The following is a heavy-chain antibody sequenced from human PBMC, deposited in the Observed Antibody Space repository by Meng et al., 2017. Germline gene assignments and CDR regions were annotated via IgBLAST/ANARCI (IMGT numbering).Heavy chain of an antibody. CDR1: GFTFSSYW. D-gene: IGHD3-9*01. Sequence: GESLKISCAASGFTFSSYWMSWVRQAPGKGLEWVANIKQDGSEKYYVDSVKGRFTISRDNAKNSLYLQMNSLRAEDTAVYYCARTLRYFDWFLPYYFDYWGQGTLVTVSS. V-gene: IGHV3-7*01. CDR3: ARTLRYFDWFLPYYFDY. J-gene: IGHJ4*02. CDR2: IKQDGSEK.